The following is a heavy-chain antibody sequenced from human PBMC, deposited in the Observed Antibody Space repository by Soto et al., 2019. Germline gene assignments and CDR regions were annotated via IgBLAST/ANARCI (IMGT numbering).Heavy chain of an antibody. CDR2: IVVGSGNT. CDR3: AAGSYYYGSGTPGDPDYYGMDV. V-gene: IGHV1-58*01. D-gene: IGHD3-10*01. J-gene: IGHJ6*02. CDR1: GFTFTSSA. Sequence: GASVKVSCKASGFTFTSSAVQWVRQARGQRLEWIGWIVVGSGNTNYAQKFQERVTITRDMSTSTAYMELSSLRSEDTAVYYCAAGSYYYGSGTPGDPDYYGMDVWGQGTTVTVSS.